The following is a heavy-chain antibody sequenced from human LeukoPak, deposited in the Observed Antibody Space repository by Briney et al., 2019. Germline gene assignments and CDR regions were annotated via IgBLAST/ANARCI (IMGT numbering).Heavy chain of an antibody. CDR3: ARIDRAVAGTIDY. CDR2: IYYSGST. CDR1: GGSISSYI. D-gene: IGHD6-19*01. J-gene: IGHJ4*02. V-gene: IGHV4-59*08. Sequence: SETLSLTCTVSGGSISSYIWRWIGHPPGKGLEWIGYIYYSGSTNYNPSLKSRVTMSVDTSKNQFSLKLSSVTAADTAVYYCARIDRAVAGTIDYWGQGTLVTVSS.